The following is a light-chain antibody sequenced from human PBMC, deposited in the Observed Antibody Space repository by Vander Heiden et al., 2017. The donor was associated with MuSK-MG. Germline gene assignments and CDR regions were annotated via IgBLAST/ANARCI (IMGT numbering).Light chain of an antibody. CDR3: AAWDDSLNGHYV. CDR1: SSNIGTNT. Sequence: HSVLTQPPSPSGTPGQRVTVSCSGSSSNIGTNTVNWYQQLPGTAPKLLIYRSNQRPSGVPDRFSGSKSGTSASLAISGLQSEDEADYYCAAWDDSLNGHYVFGTGTKVTVL. V-gene: IGLV1-44*01. CDR2: RSN. J-gene: IGLJ1*01.